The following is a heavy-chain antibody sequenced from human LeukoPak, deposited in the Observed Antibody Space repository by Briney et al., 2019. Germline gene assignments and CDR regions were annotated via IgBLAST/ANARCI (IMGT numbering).Heavy chain of an antibody. CDR3: ASGGRWLQLRRFDY. CDR1: GGSFSGYY. J-gene: IGHJ4*02. V-gene: IGHV4-34*01. D-gene: IGHD5-24*01. Sequence: SETLSLTCAVYGGSFSGYYWSWIRQPPGKGLEWIGEINHSGSTNYNPSLKSRVTISVDTSKNQFSLKLSSVTAADTAVYYCASGGRWLQLRRFDYWGQGTLVTVSS. CDR2: INHSGST.